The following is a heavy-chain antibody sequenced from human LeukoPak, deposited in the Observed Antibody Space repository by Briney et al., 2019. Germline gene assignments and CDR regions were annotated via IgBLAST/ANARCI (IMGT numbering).Heavy chain of an antibody. CDR2: MSPNSGNT. V-gene: IGHV1-8*01. D-gene: IGHD6-13*01. CDR3: AREMPAAAGSDAFDI. J-gene: IGHJ3*02. Sequence: GASVKVSCKASGYTFTSYDINWVRQAPGQGLEWMGWMSPNSGNTDCAQKFQGRVITTRNTSISTAYMDLRSLRSDDTAVYYCAREMPAAAGSDAFDIWGQGTMVTVSS. CDR1: GYTFTSYD.